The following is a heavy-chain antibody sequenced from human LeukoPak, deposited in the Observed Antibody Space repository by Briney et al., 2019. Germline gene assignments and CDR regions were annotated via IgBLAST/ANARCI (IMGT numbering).Heavy chain of an antibody. CDR3: ATSGLVLSIVGADHDAFDI. CDR1: GYTFTSYG. V-gene: IGHV1-24*01. Sequence: GASVKVSCKASGYTFTSYGISWVRQAPGKGLEWMGGFDPEDGETIYAQKFQGRVTMTEDTSTDTAYMELSSLRSEDTAVYYCATSGLVLSIVGADHDAFDIWGQGTMVTVSS. CDR2: FDPEDGET. D-gene: IGHD1-26*01. J-gene: IGHJ3*02.